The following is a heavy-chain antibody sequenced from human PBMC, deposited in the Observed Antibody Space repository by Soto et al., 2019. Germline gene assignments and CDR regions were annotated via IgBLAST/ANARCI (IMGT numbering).Heavy chain of an antibody. CDR2: IYSGGTT. V-gene: IGHV3-66*01. J-gene: IGHJ5*02. D-gene: IGHD3-10*01. CDR3: ARLTEVRGGGP. Sequence: GGSLRLSCAASGFSVSSNXMSWVXQAPGKGLEWVSLIYSGGTTHYADSVKGRFTISRDNSKNTLYLQMNSLRAEDTAVYYCARLTEVRGGGPWGQGTLVTVSS. CDR1: GFSVSSNX.